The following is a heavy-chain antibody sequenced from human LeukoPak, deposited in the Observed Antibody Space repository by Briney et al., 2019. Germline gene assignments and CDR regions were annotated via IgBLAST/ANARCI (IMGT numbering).Heavy chain of an antibody. Sequence: PSETLSLTCTVSGGSMSGYFWSWIRQPPGKGLEWIGHIYYSGTTNYNPSLKSRVTTSVDMSKNQFSLKLSSVTAADTAVYYCARRSSSWKNWFDPWDQGTLVTVSS. CDR3: ARRSSSWKNWFDP. CDR2: IYYSGTT. CDR1: GGSMSGYF. D-gene: IGHD6-13*01. V-gene: IGHV4-59*01. J-gene: IGHJ5*02.